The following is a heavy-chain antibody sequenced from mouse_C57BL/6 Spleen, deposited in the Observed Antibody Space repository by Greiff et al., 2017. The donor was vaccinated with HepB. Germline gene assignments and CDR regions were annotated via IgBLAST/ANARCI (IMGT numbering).Heavy chain of an antibody. CDR3: ARQGAYYGSSYGYFDV. D-gene: IGHD1-1*01. CDR2: ISSGGSYT. Sequence: DVHLVESGGDLVKPGGSLKLSCAASGFTFSSYGMSWVRQTPDKRLEWVATISSGGSYTYYPDSVQGRFTISRDNAQNTLYLQMSSLKSEDTAMYYCARQGAYYGSSYGYFDVWGTGTTVTVSS. CDR1: GFTFSSYG. V-gene: IGHV5-6*01. J-gene: IGHJ1*03.